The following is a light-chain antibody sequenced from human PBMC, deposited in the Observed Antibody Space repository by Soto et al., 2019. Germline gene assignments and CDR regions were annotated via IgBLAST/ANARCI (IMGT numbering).Light chain of an antibody. CDR3: QQYGPSLIT. V-gene: IGKV3-20*01. Sequence: EIVLTQSPGTLSLSPGERATLSCRASQSVSSSYSAWYQQRPGQAPRLLIYGASTRATGIPDRFSGSGSGTDFTLTISRLEPEDYALYYCQQYGPSLITFGQGTRLEIK. CDR2: GAS. CDR1: QSVSSSY. J-gene: IGKJ5*01.